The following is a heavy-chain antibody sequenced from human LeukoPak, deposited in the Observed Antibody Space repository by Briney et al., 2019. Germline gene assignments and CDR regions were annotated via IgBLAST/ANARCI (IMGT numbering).Heavy chain of an antibody. CDR1: GGSISSYY. CDR3: ARDRYDANFDY. D-gene: IGHD3-3*01. CDR2: IYYSGST. J-gene: IGHJ4*02. Sequence: SETLSLTCTVSGGSISSYYWSWIRQPPGKGLEWIGYIYYSGSTNYNPSLKSRVTISVDTSKNQFSLKLSSVTAADTAVYYCARDRYDANFDYWGQVTLVTVSS. V-gene: IGHV4-59*01.